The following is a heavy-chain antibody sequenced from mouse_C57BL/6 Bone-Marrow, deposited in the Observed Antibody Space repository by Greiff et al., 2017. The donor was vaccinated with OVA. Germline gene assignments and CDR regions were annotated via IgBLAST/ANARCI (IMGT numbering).Heavy chain of an antibody. Sequence: EVKLMESGGDLVKPGGSLKLSCAASGFTFSSYGMSWVRQTPDKRLEWVATISSGGSYTYYPDSVKGRFTISRDNAKNTLYLPMSSLKSEDSAMYYCARHGDYGRFFDYGGQGTTLTVSS. V-gene: IGHV5-6*01. CDR3: ARHGDYGRFFDY. CDR2: ISSGGSYT. CDR1: GFTFSSYG. J-gene: IGHJ2*01. D-gene: IGHD1-1*01.